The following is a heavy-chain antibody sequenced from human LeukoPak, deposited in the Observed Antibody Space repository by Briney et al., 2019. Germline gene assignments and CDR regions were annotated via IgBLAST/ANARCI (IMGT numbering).Heavy chain of an antibody. CDR3: AKAGWVVVSWGSAEYFQH. D-gene: IGHD2-21*01. CDR1: GFTFTSYA. Sequence: QPGGSLRLSCAASGFTFTSYAMSWVRQAPGKGLEWVSSISGSGGSTYYADSVKGRFTISKDNSKNTLYLQMNSLRAEDTAVYYCAKAGWVVVSWGSAEYFQHWGQGTLVTVSS. J-gene: IGHJ1*01. V-gene: IGHV3-23*01. CDR2: ISGSGGST.